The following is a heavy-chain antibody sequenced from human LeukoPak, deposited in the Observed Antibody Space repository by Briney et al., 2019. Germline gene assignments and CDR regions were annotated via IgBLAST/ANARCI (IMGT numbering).Heavy chain of an antibody. CDR1: GGSLSSFY. V-gene: IGHV4-59*08. CDR3: ARRVHGGTLDY. CDR2: IYYSGST. Sequence: SEALSLTCTVSGGSLSSFYWSWIRQPPGKGLEWIGYIYYSGSTNYNPSLKSRVTISVDTSKNQFSLRLSSVTAADTAVYYCARRVHGGTLDYWGQGTLVTVSS. D-gene: IGHD4-23*01. J-gene: IGHJ4*02.